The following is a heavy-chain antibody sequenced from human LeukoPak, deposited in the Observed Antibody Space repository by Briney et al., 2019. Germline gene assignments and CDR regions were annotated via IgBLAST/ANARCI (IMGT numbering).Heavy chain of an antibody. CDR3: AIDSTVFDAFDI. J-gene: IGHJ3*02. D-gene: IGHD4-17*01. CDR1: GFTFRNYA. CDR2: ISKNGGTT. V-gene: IGHV3-64*01. Sequence: QAGGSLRLSCAASGFTFRNYAMHWVRQAPGKGLEYVSGISKNGGTTSYGYSVKGRFTISRDTSKNTLYLQMGSLRAEDMAIYYCAIDSTVFDAFDIWGQGTMVTAS.